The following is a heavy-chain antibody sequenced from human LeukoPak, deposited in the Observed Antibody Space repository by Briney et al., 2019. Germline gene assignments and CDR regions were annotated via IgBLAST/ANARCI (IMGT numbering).Heavy chain of an antibody. CDR1: GYTFTTYG. D-gene: IGHD6-19*01. CDR3: ARDLLSFIAVPGTFDY. J-gene: IGHJ4*02. V-gene: IGHV1-18*01. Sequence: ASVKVSCKASGYTFTTYGITWVRQAPGQGLEWMGWISAHNGNTNYAQKLQGRVTMTTDTSTSTAYMELRSLRSADTAVYYCARDLLSFIAVPGTFDYWGQGTLVSVSS. CDR2: ISAHNGNT.